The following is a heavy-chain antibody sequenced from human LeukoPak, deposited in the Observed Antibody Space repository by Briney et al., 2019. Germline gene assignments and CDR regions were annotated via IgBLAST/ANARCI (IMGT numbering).Heavy chain of an antibody. D-gene: IGHD6-6*01. V-gene: IGHV1-2*02. CDR2: INPNSGGT. J-gene: IGHJ4*02. CDR3: ARVLEYSSSSLYY. CDR1: GYTFTGYY. Sequence: GASVKVSCKASGYTFTGYYMHWVRQAPGQGLEWMGWINPNSGGTNYAQKFQGRVTMTRDTSISTAYMELSRLRSDDTAVYYCARVLEYSSSSLYYWGQGTLVTVSS.